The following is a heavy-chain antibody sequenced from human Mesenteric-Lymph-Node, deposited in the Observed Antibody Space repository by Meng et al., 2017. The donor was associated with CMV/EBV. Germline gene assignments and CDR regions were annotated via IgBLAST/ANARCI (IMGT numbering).Heavy chain of an antibody. J-gene: IGHJ4*02. CDR3: AKDRWFLEWLLPLDF. CDR1: GFTSSSYS. D-gene: IGHD3-3*01. CDR2: ISSNDRTA. V-gene: IGHV3-48*04. Sequence: GESLKISCAASGFTSSSYSMNWVRQAPGKGLEWVSSISSNDRTANYAESVKGRFIISRDNAKNSVYLQMHSLRAEDTAVYYCAKDRWFLEWLLPLDFWGQGTLVTVSS.